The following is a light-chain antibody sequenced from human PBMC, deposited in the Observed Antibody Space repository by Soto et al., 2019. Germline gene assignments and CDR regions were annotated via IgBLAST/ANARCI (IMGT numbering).Light chain of an antibody. J-gene: IGLJ7*01. CDR3: CSFAGSFSYV. CDR2: DVT. CDR1: SSDVGRYDY. V-gene: IGLV2-11*01. Sequence: QLVLTQPRSVSGSPGQSVTISCTGTSSDVGRYDYVSWYQQHPGKAPKLIIYDVTERPAGVPDRFSGSKSGNTASLTISGLQAEDEADYSCCSFAGSFSYVFGGGTQLTVL.